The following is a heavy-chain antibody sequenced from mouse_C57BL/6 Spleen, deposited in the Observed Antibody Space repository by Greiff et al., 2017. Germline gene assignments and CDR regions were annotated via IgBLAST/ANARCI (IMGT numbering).Heavy chain of an antibody. CDR3: AKGEVYFDY. V-gene: IGHV5-4*01. CDR2: ISDGGSYT. J-gene: IGHJ2*01. Sequence: EVQVVESVGGLVKPGGSLKLSCAASGFTFSSYAMSWVRQTPEKRLEWVATISDGGSYTYYPDNVNGRFTISRDNAKNNLYLQMSQLKSEDTAMYYCAKGEVYFDYWGQGTTLTVSS. CDR1: GFTFSSYA.